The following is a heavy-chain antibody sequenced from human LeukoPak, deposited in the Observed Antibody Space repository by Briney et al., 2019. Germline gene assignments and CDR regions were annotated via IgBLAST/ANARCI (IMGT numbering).Heavy chain of an antibody. Sequence: SVKVSCKASGGTFSSYAISWVRQAPGQGLEWMGGIIPIFGTANYAQKFQGRVTITADESTSTAYMELSSLRSEDAAVYYCARAPPGDTAKWIDAFDIWGQGTMVTVSS. D-gene: IGHD5-18*01. CDR3: ARAPPGDTAKWIDAFDI. J-gene: IGHJ3*02. V-gene: IGHV1-69*13. CDR2: IIPIFGTA. CDR1: GGTFSSYA.